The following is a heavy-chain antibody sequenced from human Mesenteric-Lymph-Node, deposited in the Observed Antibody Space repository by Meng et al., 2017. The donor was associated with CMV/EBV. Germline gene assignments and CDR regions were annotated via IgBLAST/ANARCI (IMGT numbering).Heavy chain of an antibody. D-gene: IGHD3-10*01. Sequence: SETLSLTCTVSTYSISSGYYWGWIRQPPGKGLEWIGYIYYSGNTNYNPSLKSRVTISVDTSKNQFSLKLSSVTAADTAVYYCARVATMVRGVIWYFDYWGQGTLVTVSS. CDR2: IYYSGNT. V-gene: IGHV4-61*01. CDR3: ARVATMVRGVIWYFDY. CDR1: TYSISSGYY. J-gene: IGHJ4*02.